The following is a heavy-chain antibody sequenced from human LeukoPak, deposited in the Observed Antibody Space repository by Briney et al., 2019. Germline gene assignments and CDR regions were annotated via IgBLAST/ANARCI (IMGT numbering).Heavy chain of an antibody. V-gene: IGHV1-2*02. D-gene: IGHD6-13*01. J-gene: IGHJ4*02. CDR1: GDTFTTDY. Sequence: ASVKVSCKASGDTFTTDYMHWVRQAPGQGLEWMGWINPNSGGTNYAQKFQGRVTMTRDTSISTAYMELSRLRSDDTAVYYCARLRQQLAFDYWGQGTLVTVSS. CDR3: ARLRQQLAFDY. CDR2: INPNSGGT.